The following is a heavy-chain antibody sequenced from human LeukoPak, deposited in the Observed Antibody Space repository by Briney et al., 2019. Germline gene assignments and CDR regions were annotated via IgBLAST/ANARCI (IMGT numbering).Heavy chain of an antibody. Sequence: SETLSLTCTVSGGSISSYYWSWIRQPAGKGLEWTGRIYTSGSTNYNPSLKSRVTMSVDTSKNQFSLKLSSVTAADTAVYYCARSLRGVYYYYMDVWGKGTTVTVSS. CDR3: ARSLRGVYYYYMDV. CDR1: GGSISSYY. D-gene: IGHD3-10*01. CDR2: IYTSGST. J-gene: IGHJ6*03. V-gene: IGHV4-4*07.